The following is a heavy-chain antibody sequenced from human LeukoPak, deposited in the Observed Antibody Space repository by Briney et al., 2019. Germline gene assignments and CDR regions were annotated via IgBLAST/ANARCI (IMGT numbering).Heavy chain of an antibody. CDR3: ARVTSPRYYYYGMDV. J-gene: IGHJ6*02. V-gene: IGHV1-2*02. CDR1: GYTFTGYY. D-gene: IGHD2-21*02. CDR2: INPNSGGT. Sequence: ASVKVSCKASGYTFTGYYMHWVRQAPGQGLEWMGWINPNSGGTKYAQKFQGRVTMTRDTSISTAYMELSRLRSDDTAVYYCARVTSPRYYYYGMDVWGQGTTVTVSS.